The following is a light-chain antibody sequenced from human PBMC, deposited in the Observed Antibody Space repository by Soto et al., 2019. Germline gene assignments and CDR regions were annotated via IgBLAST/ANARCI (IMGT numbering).Light chain of an antibody. CDR2: EVS. J-gene: IGLJ3*02. CDR3: SSYAGSNLWV. Sequence: QSVLTQSPSASGSPGQSVTISCTGTSSDVGNYKYVSWYQQHPGKAPKLMIYEVSTRPPGVPDRFSGSKSGNPASLTVSGLQFEDEADYYCSSYAGSNLWVFGGGTKLTVL. CDR1: SSDVGNYKY. V-gene: IGLV2-8*01.